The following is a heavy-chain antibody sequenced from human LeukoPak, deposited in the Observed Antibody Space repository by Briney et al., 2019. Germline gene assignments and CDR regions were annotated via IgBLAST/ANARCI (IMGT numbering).Heavy chain of an antibody. CDR1: GGSISSSSYY. D-gene: IGHD6-19*01. J-gene: IGHJ4*02. V-gene: IGHV4-39*07. Sequence: PSETLSLTCTVSGGSISSSSYYWGWIRQPPGKGLEWIGSIYYSGSTNYNPSLKSRVTISVDTSKNQFSLKLSSVTAADTAVYYCASSRSGWYYFDYWGQGTLVTVSS. CDR2: IYYSGST. CDR3: ASSRSGWYYFDY.